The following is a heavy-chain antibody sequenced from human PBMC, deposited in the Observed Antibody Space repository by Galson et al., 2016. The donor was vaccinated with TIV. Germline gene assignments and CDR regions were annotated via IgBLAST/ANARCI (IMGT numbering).Heavy chain of an antibody. J-gene: IGHJ6*03. V-gene: IGHV3-30*03. Sequence: SLRLSCAASGFTFSSYGLHWVRQAPGKGLEWVAFISYDGSDKNYAEALKGRFTISRDKSKNTLYLQMNSLRAEDTALYYCARLDKSYNMDVWGKGTTVTVSS. CDR3: ARLDKSYNMDV. CDR2: ISYDGSDK. CDR1: GFTFSSYG. D-gene: IGHD2-2*03.